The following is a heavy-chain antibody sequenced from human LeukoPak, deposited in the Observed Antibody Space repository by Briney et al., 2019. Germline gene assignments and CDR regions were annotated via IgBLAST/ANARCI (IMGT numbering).Heavy chain of an antibody. CDR1: GFTFSRYG. D-gene: IGHD6-13*01. CDR3: ASPYSSRWYELCY. V-gene: IGHV3-33*08. Sequence: AGGSLRLSCAASGFTFSRYGMHWVRQAPGKGLEWVAVVSYDGPNKYYADSVKGRFTISRDNSKNTLYMQMNSLRAEDTAVYYCASPYSSRWYELCYWGQGTLVTVSS. CDR2: VSYDGPNK. J-gene: IGHJ4*02.